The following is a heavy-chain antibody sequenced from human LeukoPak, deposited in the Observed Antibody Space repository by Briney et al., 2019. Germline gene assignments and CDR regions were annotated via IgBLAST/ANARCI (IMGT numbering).Heavy chain of an antibody. CDR2: IYHSGST. D-gene: IGHD3-10*01. CDR1: GGSFSDYY. J-gene: IGHJ4*02. V-gene: IGHV4-34*01. CDR3: ARDHFGELSYFDY. Sequence: SETLSLTCAVYGGSFSDYYWRWIRQPPGKGLEWIGEIYHSGSTNYNPSLKSRVTISVDKSKNQFSLKLSSVTAADTAVYYCARDHFGELSYFDYWGQGTLVTVSS.